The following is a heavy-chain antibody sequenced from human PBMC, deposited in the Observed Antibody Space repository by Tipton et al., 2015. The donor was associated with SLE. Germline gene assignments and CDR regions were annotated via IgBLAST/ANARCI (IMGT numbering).Heavy chain of an antibody. V-gene: IGHV4-61*02. D-gene: IGHD1-26*01. Sequence: TLSLTCTVSGDSISGGKYHWSWVRQPPGKGLQWIGRVYPSGATDYNSSLKSRLSISVDTSKNQFSLKLSSVTAADTAVYYCARVGHSYYYYYMDVWDKGTTVTVSS. CDR2: VYPSGAT. CDR3: ARVGHSYYYYYMDV. CDR1: GDSISGGKYH. J-gene: IGHJ6*03.